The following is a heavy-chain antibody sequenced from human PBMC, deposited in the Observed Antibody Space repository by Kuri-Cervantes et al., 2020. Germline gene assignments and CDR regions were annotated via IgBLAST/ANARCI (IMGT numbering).Heavy chain of an antibody. Sequence: LSLTCAASGFTFSRYAMHWVRQAPGKGLEWVAVISYDGSNKHYADSVKGRFTISRDNSKNTLYVQMNSLRAEDTAVYYCAKSYYYDSSGSYWGQGTLVTVSS. D-gene: IGHD3-22*01. CDR3: AKSYYYDSSGSY. J-gene: IGHJ4*02. V-gene: IGHV3-30-3*02. CDR1: GFTFSRYA. CDR2: ISYDGSNK.